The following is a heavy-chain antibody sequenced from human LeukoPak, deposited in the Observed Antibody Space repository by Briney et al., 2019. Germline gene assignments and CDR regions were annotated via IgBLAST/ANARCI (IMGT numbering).Heavy chain of an antibody. D-gene: IGHD2-2*02. J-gene: IGHJ4*02. V-gene: IGHV3-23*01. CDR1: GFTFSSYA. CDR2: ISGSGGST. CDR3: ARASFCSSTSCYTELKNYFDY. Sequence: GGSLRLSCAASGFTFSSYAMSWVRQAPGKGLEWVSAISGSGGSTYYADSVKGRFTISRDSSKNTLYVQMSSLRAEDTAVYYCARASFCSSTSCYTELKNYFDYWGQGTLVTVSS.